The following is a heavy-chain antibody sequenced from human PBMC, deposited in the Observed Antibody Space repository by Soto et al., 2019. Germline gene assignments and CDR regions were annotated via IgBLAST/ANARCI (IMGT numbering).Heavy chain of an antibody. CDR1: GFSLSTSGMC. Sequence: SGPTLVNPTQTLTLTCTFSGFSLSTSGMCVSWIRQPPGKALEWLALIDWEDRKYYRASLKTRLTISKDTPENRVVLTLTDMDPVDTATYLCARTPRLSGHYFAMDLWGRGTTVTVSS. D-gene: IGHD3-16*02. CDR2: IDWEDRK. J-gene: IGHJ6*02. CDR3: ARTPRLSGHYFAMDL. V-gene: IGHV2-70*01.